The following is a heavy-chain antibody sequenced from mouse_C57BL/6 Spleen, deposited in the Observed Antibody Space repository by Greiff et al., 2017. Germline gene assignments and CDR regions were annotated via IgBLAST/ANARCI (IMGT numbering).Heavy chain of an antibody. D-gene: IGHD2-3*01. CDR2: IYPGDGDT. CDR3: ARRIYDGYSGAMDY. J-gene: IGHJ4*01. CDR1: GYAFSSSW. Sequence: QVQLKQSGPELVKPGASVKISCKASGYAFSSSWMNWVKQRPGKGLEWIGRIYPGDGDTNYNGKFKGKATLTADKSSSTAYMQLSSLTSEDSAVYFCARRIYDGYSGAMDYWGQGTSVTVSS. V-gene: IGHV1-82*01.